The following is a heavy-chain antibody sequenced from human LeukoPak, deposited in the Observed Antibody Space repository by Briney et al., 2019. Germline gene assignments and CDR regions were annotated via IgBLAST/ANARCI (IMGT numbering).Heavy chain of an antibody. CDR1: GFTFSTYN. J-gene: IGHJ2*01. V-gene: IGHV3-53*01. D-gene: IGHD3-10*01. Sequence: GGSLRLSCEASGFTFSTYNMNWVRQAPGKGLEWVSVIYSGGSTYYADSVKGRFTISRDNSKNTLYLQMNNLRAEDTAVYYCARDSGRYWFFDLWGRGTLVTVSS. CDR2: IYSGGST. CDR3: ARDSGRYWFFDL.